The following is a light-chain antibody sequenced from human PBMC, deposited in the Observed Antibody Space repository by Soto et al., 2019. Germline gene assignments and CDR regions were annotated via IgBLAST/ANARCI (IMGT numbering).Light chain of an antibody. J-gene: IGLJ3*02. CDR1: SSNIGRDT. V-gene: IGLV1-44*01. Sequence: QTVVTQPPSASGTPGQRVTISCSGSSSNIGRDTVNWYQQLPGMAPKLLIYSNNRRPSGVPDRFSGSKSGTSASLAISGLQFEDEADYYCAAWDGSLNGWVFGGGTKLTVL. CDR2: SNN. CDR3: AAWDGSLNGWV.